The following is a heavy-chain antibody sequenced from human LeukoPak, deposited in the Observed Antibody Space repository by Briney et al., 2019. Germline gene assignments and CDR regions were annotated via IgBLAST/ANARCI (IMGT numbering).Heavy chain of an antibody. CDR3: ARRSPAVASYDIDY. CDR1: GGSISSSSYY. J-gene: IGHJ4*02. V-gene: IGHV4-39*07. CDR2: IYYSGST. D-gene: IGHD6-19*01. Sequence: SETLSLTCTVSGGSISSSSYYWGWIRQPPGKGLEWIGSIYYSGSTYYNPSLKSRVTISVDTSKNQFSLKLSSVTAADTAVYYCARRSPAVASYDIDYWGQGTLVTVSS.